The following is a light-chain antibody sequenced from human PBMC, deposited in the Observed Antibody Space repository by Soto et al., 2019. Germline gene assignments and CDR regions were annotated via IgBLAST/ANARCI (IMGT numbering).Light chain of an antibody. CDR3: QQYGSSPIT. V-gene: IGKV3-20*01. J-gene: IGKJ3*01. Sequence: EIVLTQSPGTLSLSPGEGATLSCRASQSVPSSLLAWYQQKPGQAPRLLMYGASNRAAGIQDRFSGSGSGTDFTLTISRLEPEDFAVYYCQQYGSSPITFGPGTKVDLK. CDR1: QSVPSSL. CDR2: GAS.